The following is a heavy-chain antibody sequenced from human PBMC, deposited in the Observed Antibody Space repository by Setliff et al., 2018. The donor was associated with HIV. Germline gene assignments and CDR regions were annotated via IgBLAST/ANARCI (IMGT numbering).Heavy chain of an antibody. J-gene: IGHJ4*02. Sequence: ASVKVSCKAPGYTFTNYFIHWVRQAPGQGLEWMEIVNPSDGSTSNSQKFQGRVTMTRDTSTSTVYMEVNSLRSEDTAVYFCARTSSALTTRGEYYFDYWGQGTLVTVSS. CDR1: GYTFTNYF. V-gene: IGHV1-46*01. CDR2: VNPSDGST. D-gene: IGHD4-4*01. CDR3: ARTSSALTTRGEYYFDY.